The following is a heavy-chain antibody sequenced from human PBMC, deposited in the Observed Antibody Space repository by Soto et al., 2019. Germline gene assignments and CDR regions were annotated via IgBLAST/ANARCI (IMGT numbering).Heavy chain of an antibody. J-gene: IGHJ4*02. CDR1: GGTFSSYT. CDR3: AGGCSGGSCKP. Sequence: QVQLVQSGAEVKKPGSSVKVSCKASGGTFSSYTISWVRQAPGQGLEWMGRIIPILGIANYAQKFQGRVTITADKSTSTAYMELSSLRSEDTAVYYCAGGCSGGSCKPWGQGTLVTVSS. CDR2: IIPILGIA. D-gene: IGHD2-15*01. V-gene: IGHV1-69*02.